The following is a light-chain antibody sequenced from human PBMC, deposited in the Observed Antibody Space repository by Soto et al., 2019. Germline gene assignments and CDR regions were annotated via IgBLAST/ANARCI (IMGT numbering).Light chain of an antibody. J-gene: IGKJ2*01. CDR2: GAS. V-gene: IGKV3-20*01. Sequence: IVLTQSPGTLSLSPAERATLSCRASQTVNSSSLAWYQQKPGQAPRLLIYGASNRATGIPDRFSGRGSGTVFTLAISRLEPEDFAVFFCHQCGSSPFTFGQGTKLDIK. CDR1: QTVNSSS. CDR3: HQCGSSPFT.